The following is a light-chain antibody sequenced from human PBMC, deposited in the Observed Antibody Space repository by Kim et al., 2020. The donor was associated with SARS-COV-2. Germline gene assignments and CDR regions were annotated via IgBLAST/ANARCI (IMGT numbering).Light chain of an antibody. V-gene: IGLV3-19*01. CDR3: NSRDSSGNHLLYV. Sequence: GRTVRITYQADSLRSYYANCYQQKPEQAPVLLIYGKNSRHSGIPGRFSGSSSGNTASLTIPGAKAEEEADYYYNSRDSSGNHLLYVFGTGTKVTVL. CDR1: SLRSYY. CDR2: GKN. J-gene: IGLJ1*01.